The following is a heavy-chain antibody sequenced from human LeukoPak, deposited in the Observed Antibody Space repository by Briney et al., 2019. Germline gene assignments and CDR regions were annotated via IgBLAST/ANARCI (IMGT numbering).Heavy chain of an antibody. J-gene: IGHJ4*02. CDR3: ARQEYDYVWGSYRPRYFDY. Sequence: ASVKVSCKASGYTFTNYAINWVRQAPGQGLEWRGWINTNTGNPTYTQGFTGRLVFSLETSVSTAYLQISSLKAEDTAVYYCARQEYDYVWGSYRPRYFDYWGQGTLVIVSS. CDR2: INTNTGNP. CDR1: GYTFTNYA. D-gene: IGHD3-16*02. V-gene: IGHV7-4-1*02.